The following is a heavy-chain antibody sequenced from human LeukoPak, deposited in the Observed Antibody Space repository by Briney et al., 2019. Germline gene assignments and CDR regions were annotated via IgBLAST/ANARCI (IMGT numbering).Heavy chain of an antibody. CDR1: GFNFRDHW. V-gene: IGHV3-7*03. CDR3: VKNDGWFHLAQ. J-gene: IGHJ4*02. D-gene: IGHD6-19*01. Sequence: GGSLRLSCAVSGFNFRDHWMDWVRQAPGKGLEWVSHIKNDGSETYYLDSLKGRFSISRDNTNNALYLQMNSLRVEDTAVYYCVKNDGWFHLAQWGQGTLVTVSS. CDR2: IKNDGSET.